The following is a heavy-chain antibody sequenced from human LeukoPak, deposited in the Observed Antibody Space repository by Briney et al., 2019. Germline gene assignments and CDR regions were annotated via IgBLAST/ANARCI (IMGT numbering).Heavy chain of an antibody. V-gene: IGHV4-59*01. CDR3: AGTYYYDSSGYYHYSL. CDR2: IYYSGST. J-gene: IGHJ4*02. D-gene: IGHD3-22*01. Sequence: PSETLSLTCTVSGGSISSYYWSWIRQPPGKGLEWIGYIYYSGSTNYNPSLKSRVTISVDTSKNQFSLKLSSVTAADTAVYYCAGTYYYDSSGYYHYSLWGQGTLVSVSS. CDR1: GGSISSYY.